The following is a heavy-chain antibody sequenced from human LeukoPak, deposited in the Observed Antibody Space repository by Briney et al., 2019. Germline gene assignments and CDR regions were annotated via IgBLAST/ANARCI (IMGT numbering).Heavy chain of an antibody. CDR1: GGSFSGYY. V-gene: IGHV4-34*01. J-gene: IGHJ4*02. D-gene: IGHD3-22*01. CDR3: ARGDNDSSGPFDY. Sequence: SETLSLTCAVYGGSFSGYYWSWIRQPPGKGLEWIGEINHSGSTNYNPSLKSRVTISVDTSKNQFSLKLSSVTAADTAVYYCARGDNDSSGPFDYWGQGTLVTVSS. CDR2: INHSGST.